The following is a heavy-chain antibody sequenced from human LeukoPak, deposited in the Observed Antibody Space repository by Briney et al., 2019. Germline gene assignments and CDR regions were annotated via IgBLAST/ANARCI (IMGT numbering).Heavy chain of an antibody. Sequence: GASVKVSCKASGYTFTSYGISWVRQATGQGLEWMGWMNPNSGNTGYAQKFQGRVTITRNTSISTAYMELSSLRSEDTAVYYCARGHSGYDRTVDYWGQGTLVTVSS. J-gene: IGHJ4*02. CDR1: GYTFTSYG. V-gene: IGHV1-8*03. D-gene: IGHD5-12*01. CDR3: ARGHSGYDRTVDY. CDR2: MNPNSGNT.